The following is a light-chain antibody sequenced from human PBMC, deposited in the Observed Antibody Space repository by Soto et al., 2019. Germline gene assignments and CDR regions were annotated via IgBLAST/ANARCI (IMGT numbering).Light chain of an antibody. Sequence: DIQMTQYPSSLSAFVGDRVTITCLASQSISNSLAWYQQKPGKAPKPLIYSASSLQSGVPTRFSGSGSGTEFTLSINSLQPDDFATYYCQQYDSYSRTFGQGTKVDI. J-gene: IGKJ1*01. CDR3: QQYDSYSRT. CDR1: QSISNS. CDR2: SAS. V-gene: IGKV1-5*01.